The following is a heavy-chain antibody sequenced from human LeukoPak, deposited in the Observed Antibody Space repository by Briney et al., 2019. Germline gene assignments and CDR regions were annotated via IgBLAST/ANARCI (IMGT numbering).Heavy chain of an antibody. CDR3: ARENFDWYSFDY. Sequence: GGSLRLSCAASGFTFSSYGMHWVRQAPGKGLEWVAFIRYDGSNKYYADSVKGRFTISRDNSKNTLYLQMNSLRAEDTAVYYCARENFDWYSFDYWGQGTLVTVSS. CDR2: IRYDGSNK. J-gene: IGHJ4*02. V-gene: IGHV3-30*02. CDR1: GFTFSSYG. D-gene: IGHD3-9*01.